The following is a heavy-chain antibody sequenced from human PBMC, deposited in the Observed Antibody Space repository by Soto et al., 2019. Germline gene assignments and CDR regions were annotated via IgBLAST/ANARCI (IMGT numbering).Heavy chain of an antibody. V-gene: IGHV5-51*01. Sequence: GESLKISCKGSGYSFTSYWIGWVRQMPGKGLEWMGIIYPGDSDTRYSPSFQGQVTISADKSISTAYLQWSSLKASDTAMYYCARRGSLGWFYYDSSGYYQNRLSPWGQGTLVTGSS. CDR3: ARRGSLGWFYYDSSGYYQNRLSP. J-gene: IGHJ5*02. D-gene: IGHD3-22*01. CDR2: IYPGDSDT. CDR1: GYSFTSYW.